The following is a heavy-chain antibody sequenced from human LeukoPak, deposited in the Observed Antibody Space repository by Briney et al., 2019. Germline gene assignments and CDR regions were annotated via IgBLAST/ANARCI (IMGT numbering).Heavy chain of an antibody. CDR1: GGTFSSYA. V-gene: IGHV1-69*13. CDR3: ATVVVVAATGFDY. CDR2: FIPIFTTP. D-gene: IGHD2-15*01. J-gene: IGHJ4*02. Sequence: GASVKVSCKASGGTFSSYAISWVRQAPGQGLEWMGGFIPIFTTPNYAQKFQGRVTITADESTSTAYMELSSLRSEDTAVYYCATVVVVAATGFDYWGQGTLVTVSS.